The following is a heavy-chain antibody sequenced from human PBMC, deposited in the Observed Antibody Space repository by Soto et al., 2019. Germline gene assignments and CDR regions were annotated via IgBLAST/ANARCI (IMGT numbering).Heavy chain of an antibody. V-gene: IGHV3-23*01. CDR3: ARGPRETAYYISFES. J-gene: IGHJ4*02. D-gene: IGHD3-9*01. CDR2: ISGSGGSP. Sequence: PGGSLRLSCEGSGFTFFSYAMSWVRQAPGKGLEWVSSISGSGGSPYYADSVNGRFTISRDNSKNTLYLQMNNLRAEDTAVYYCARGPRETAYYISFESWGLGTRVTVSS. CDR1: GFTFFSYA.